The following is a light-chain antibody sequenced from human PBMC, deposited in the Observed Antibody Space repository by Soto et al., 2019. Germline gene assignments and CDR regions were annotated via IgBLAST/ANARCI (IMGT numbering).Light chain of an antibody. Sequence: DIPMTQSPSTLSASVGDRVTITCRASQGISSWLAWYQQKPGKAPKLLIYDASSLESGVPSRFSGSGSGTEFTLTISSLQPDDFGTYYCQQYNSYSWAFGQGTKVEVK. CDR1: QGISSW. CDR2: DAS. V-gene: IGKV1-5*01. CDR3: QQYNSYSWA. J-gene: IGKJ1*01.